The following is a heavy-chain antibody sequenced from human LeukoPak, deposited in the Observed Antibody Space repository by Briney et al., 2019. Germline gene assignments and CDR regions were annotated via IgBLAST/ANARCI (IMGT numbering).Heavy chain of an antibody. CDR2: ITKSGDQT. J-gene: IGHJ4*02. D-gene: IGHD3-3*01. CDR3: AKDRLESTRTFDY. V-gene: IGHV3-23*01. CDR1: GITFSNSA. Sequence: PGGSLRLSRVPSGITFSNSALSWVRQAPGKGLEWVSTITKSGDQTHYADSVRGLFTISRDIFKNTLYLQMNSLRAEDTAVYYCAKDRLESTRTFDYWGQGSLVTVSS.